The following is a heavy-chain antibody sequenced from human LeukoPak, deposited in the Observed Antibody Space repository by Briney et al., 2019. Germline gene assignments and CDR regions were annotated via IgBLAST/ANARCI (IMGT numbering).Heavy chain of an antibody. J-gene: IGHJ6*04. CDR3: ARDGGYYGSGSYYYYYGMDV. Sequence: SETLSLICAVSGYSISSGYYWGWIRPPPGKGLEWIGSIYHSGSTYYNPSLKSRVTISVDTSKNQFSLKLSSVTAADTAVYYCARDGGYYGSGSYYYYYGMDVWGKGTTVTVSS. D-gene: IGHD3-10*01. CDR1: GYSISSGYY. CDR2: IYHSGST. V-gene: IGHV4-38-2*02.